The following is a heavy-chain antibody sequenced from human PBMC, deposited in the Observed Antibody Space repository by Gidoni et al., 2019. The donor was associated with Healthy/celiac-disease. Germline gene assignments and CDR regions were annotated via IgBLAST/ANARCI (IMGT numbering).Heavy chain of an antibody. J-gene: IGHJ4*01. V-gene: IGHV4-39*01. CDR2: IYYSGST. CDR3: ARRSGWYLILCDY. D-gene: IGHD6-19*01. Sequence: GLVKPSETLSLTCTVSAGSISTSSYYWGWIRQPPGKGLEWIGSIYYSGSTYYNPSLKSRVPISVDTSKTQFSLKLRSVTAADTAVYYCARRSGWYLILCDYWGHGTLVTVSS. CDR1: AGSISTSSYY.